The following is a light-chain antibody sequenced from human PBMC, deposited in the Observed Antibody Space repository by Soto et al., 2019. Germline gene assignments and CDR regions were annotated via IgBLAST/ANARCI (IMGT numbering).Light chain of an antibody. CDR2: DVS. CDR1: SIDVGGYNY. J-gene: IGLJ2*01. CDR3: SSYTSSSSVV. V-gene: IGLV2-14*01. Sequence: QCALTQPASVSGSPGQSITISCTGTSIDVGGYNYVSWYQQHPGKAPKLMIYDVSNRPSGVSNRFSGSKSGNTASLTISGLQAEDEADYYCSSYTSSSSVVFGGGSK.